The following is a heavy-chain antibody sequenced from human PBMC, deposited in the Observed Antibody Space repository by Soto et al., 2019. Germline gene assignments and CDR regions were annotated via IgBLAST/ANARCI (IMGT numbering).Heavy chain of an antibody. CDR2: IYYSGST. Sequence: PSETLSLTCTVSGGSISSSSYYWGWIRQPPGKGLEGIGSIYYSGSTYYNPSLKSRVTISVDKSKNQFSLKLSSVTAADSAVYFCARLEGLATFSYYFDFWGPGALVTVSS. CDR1: GGSISSSSYY. CDR3: ARLEGLATFSYYFDF. J-gene: IGHJ4*02. D-gene: IGHD3-3*01. V-gene: IGHV4-39*01.